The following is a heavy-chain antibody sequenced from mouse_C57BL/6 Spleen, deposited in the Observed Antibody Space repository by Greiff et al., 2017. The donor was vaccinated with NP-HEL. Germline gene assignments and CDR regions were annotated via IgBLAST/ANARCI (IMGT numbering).Heavy chain of an antibody. D-gene: IGHD1-1*01. CDR1: GFNIKDYY. Sequence: VQLKQSGAELVRPGASVKLSCTASGFNIKDYYMHWVKQRPEQGLEWIGRIDPEDGDTEYAPKFQGKATMTADTSSNTAYLQLSSLTSEDTAVYYCTPYYYGSSYGAYWGQGTLVTVSA. CDR3: TPYYYGSSYGAY. CDR2: IDPEDGDT. J-gene: IGHJ3*01. V-gene: IGHV14-1*01.